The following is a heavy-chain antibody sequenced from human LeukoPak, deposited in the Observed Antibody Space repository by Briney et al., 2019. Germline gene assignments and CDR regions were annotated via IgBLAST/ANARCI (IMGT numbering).Heavy chain of an antibody. CDR2: ISGSGGST. CDR1: GFTFSTYS. Sequence: GGSLRLSCAASGFTFSTYSMNWVRQAPGKGLEWVSAISGSGGSTYYADSVKGRFTISRDNSKNTLYLQMNSLRAEDTAVYYCARDSHLYYMDVWGKGTTVTISS. J-gene: IGHJ6*03. V-gene: IGHV3-23*01. CDR3: ARDSHLYYMDV.